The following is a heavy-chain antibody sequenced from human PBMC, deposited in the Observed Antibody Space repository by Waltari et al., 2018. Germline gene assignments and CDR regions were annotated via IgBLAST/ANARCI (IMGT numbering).Heavy chain of an antibody. D-gene: IGHD1-26*01. V-gene: IGHV3-49*03. CDR1: GFTFGDYA. CDR2: IRSKADGGTT. CDR3: TRWSYYLGAFDI. Sequence: EVQLVESGGGLVQPGRSLRLSCTASGFTFGDYAMRWFRQAPGKGLEWVGFIRSKADGGTTEDAASVKGRFTISRDDSKSIAYLQMNSLKTEDTAVYYCTRWSYYLGAFDIWGQGTMVTVSS. J-gene: IGHJ3*02.